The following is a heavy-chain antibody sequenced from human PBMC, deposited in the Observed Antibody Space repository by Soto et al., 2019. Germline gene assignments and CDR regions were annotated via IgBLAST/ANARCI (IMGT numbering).Heavy chain of an antibody. CDR3: AKRPSCTTVWYVDY. D-gene: IGHD2-2*01. CDR1: GFTFSSFA. J-gene: IGHJ4*02. Sequence: EVQVLESGGGLAQPGGSLRLSCAASGFTFSSFAMSWVRQAPGKGLEWVSSIRGNGGEIYYADSVKCRFTISRDNSKNTLSLQMNSLRGEDTAMYYCAKRPSCTTVWYVDYWGLGTLVTVSS. CDR2: IRGNGGEI. V-gene: IGHV3-23*01.